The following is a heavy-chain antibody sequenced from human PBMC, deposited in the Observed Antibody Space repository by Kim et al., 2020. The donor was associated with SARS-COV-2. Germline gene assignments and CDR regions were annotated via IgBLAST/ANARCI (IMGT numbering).Heavy chain of an antibody. CDR2: INPSGGST. J-gene: IGHJ4*02. D-gene: IGHD3-22*01. CDR3: ARVKPLYYYDSSGYYFDY. V-gene: IGHV1-46*01. Sequence: ASVKVSCKASGYTFTSYYMHWVRQAPGQGLEWMGIINPSGGSTSYAQKFQGRVTMTRDTSTSTVYMELSSLRSEDTAVYYCARVKPLYYYDSSGYYFDYWGQGTLVTVSS. CDR1: GYTFTSYY.